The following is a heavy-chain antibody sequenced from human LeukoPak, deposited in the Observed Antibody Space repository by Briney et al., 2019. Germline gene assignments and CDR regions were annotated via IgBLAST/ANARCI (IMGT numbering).Heavy chain of an antibody. CDR2: IRGGGDRT. Sequence: GGSLRLSCAASGFTFRSYAMSWVRQAPGKGLEWVSAIRGGGDRTHYADSVNGRFTISRDNAKNSLDLQMNSLRAEDTAVYYCARDLYRIVVVPHYFDYWGQGTLVTVSS. J-gene: IGHJ4*02. CDR1: GFTFRSYA. V-gene: IGHV3-23*01. CDR3: ARDLYRIVVVPHYFDY. D-gene: IGHD3-22*01.